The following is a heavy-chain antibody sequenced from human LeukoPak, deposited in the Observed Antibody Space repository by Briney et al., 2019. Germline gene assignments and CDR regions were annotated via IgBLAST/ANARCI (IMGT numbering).Heavy chain of an antibody. Sequence: GGSLRLSCAASGFTFSSYGMHWVRQAPGKGLEWVGRIKSKTDGGTTDYAAPVKGRFTISRDDSKNTLYLQMNSLKTEDTAVYYCTTGGLELRAFDIWGQGTMVTVSS. D-gene: IGHD1-7*01. CDR3: TTGGLELRAFDI. J-gene: IGHJ3*02. CDR1: GFTFSSYG. CDR2: IKSKTDGGTT. V-gene: IGHV3-15*01.